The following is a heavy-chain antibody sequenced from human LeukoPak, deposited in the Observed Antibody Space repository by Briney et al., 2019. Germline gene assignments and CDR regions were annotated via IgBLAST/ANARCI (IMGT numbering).Heavy chain of an antibody. CDR1: GFTFSSYA. CDR2: ISGSGGSI. V-gene: IGHV3-23*01. CDR3: AKVAGWPSSKYFDY. D-gene: IGHD6-19*01. J-gene: IGHJ4*02. Sequence: PGGSLRLSCAASGFTFSSYAMNWVRQAPGKGLEWVSAISGSGGSIYYADSVKGRFTISRDNSKNTLYLQMISLRAEDTAVYYCAKVAGWPSSKYFDYWGQGTLVTVSS.